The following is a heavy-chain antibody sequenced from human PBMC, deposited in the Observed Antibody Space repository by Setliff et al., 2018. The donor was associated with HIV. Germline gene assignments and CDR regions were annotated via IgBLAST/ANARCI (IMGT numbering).Heavy chain of an antibody. CDR2: IYYSGST. CDR3: AKRAAQDGTVTSSNWFES. D-gene: IGHD1-7*01. J-gene: IGHJ5*01. CDR1: GGSISSGNYY. V-gene: IGHV4-61*10. Sequence: PSETLSLTCTVSGGSISSGNYYWSWIRQPAGKGLEWIGYIYYSGSTNYNPSLKSRVTMSLDTSKNQFSLKLNSVTALDTAVYYCAKRAAQDGTVTSSNWFESWGQGTLVTVSS.